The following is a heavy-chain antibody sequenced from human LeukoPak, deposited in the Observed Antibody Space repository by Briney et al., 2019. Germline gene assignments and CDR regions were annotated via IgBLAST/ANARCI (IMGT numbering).Heavy chain of an antibody. CDR1: GGSISSNNW. V-gene: IGHV4-4*02. D-gene: IGHD3-3*01. CDR2: INHSGST. CDR3: ASTKKYYDFWSGYFNAEYFQH. J-gene: IGHJ1*01. Sequence: SETLSLTCAVSGGSISSNNWWSWVRQPPGKGLEWIGEINHSGSTNYNPSLKSRVTISVDTSKNQFSLKLSSVTAADTAVYYCASTKKYYDFWSGYFNAEYFQHWGQGTLVTVSS.